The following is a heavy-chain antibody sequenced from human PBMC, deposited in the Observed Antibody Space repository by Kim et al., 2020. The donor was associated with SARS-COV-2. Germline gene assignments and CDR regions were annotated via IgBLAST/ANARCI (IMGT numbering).Heavy chain of an antibody. Sequence: SETLSLTCAVYGGSFSGYYWSWIRQPPGKGLEWIGEINHSGSTNYNPSLKSRVTISVDTSKNQFSLKLSSVTAADTAVYYCAEAGPSGPLGDVWGQGTTVTVSS. CDR1: GGSFSGYY. D-gene: IGHD3-10*01. J-gene: IGHJ6*02. V-gene: IGHV4-34*01. CDR3: AEAGPSGPLGDV. CDR2: INHSGST.